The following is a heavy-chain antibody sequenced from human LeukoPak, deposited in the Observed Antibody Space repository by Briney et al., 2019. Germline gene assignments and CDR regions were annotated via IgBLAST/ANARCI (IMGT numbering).Heavy chain of an antibody. CDR2: INHSGST. V-gene: IGHV4-34*01. Sequence: SETLSLTCTVSGGSISSYYWSWIRQPPGKGLEWIGEINHSGSTNYNPSLKSRVTISVDTSKNQFSLKLSSVTAADTAVYYCARTHGGGSYFDYWGQGTLVTVSS. D-gene: IGHD3-10*01. J-gene: IGHJ4*02. CDR3: ARTHGGGSYFDY. CDR1: GGSISSYY.